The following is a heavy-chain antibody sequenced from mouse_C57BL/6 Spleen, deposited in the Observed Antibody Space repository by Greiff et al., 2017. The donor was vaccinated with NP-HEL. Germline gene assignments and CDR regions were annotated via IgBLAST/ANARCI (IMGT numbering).Heavy chain of an antibody. D-gene: IGHD2-5*01. CDR3: ARESYSNYPAWFAY. CDR2: ISYDGSN. J-gene: IGHJ3*01. V-gene: IGHV3-6*01. CDR1: GYSITSGYY. Sequence: EESGPGLVKPSQSLSLTCSVTGYSITSGYYWNWIRQFPGNKLEWMGYISYDGSNNYNPSLKNRISITRDTSKNQFFLKLNSVTTEDTATYYCARESYSNYPAWFAYWGQGTLVTVSA.